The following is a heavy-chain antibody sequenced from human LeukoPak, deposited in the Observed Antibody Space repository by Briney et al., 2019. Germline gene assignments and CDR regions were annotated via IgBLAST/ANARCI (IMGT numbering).Heavy chain of an antibody. CDR3: ARVVGSSSWYEPPYFDY. CDR1: GYTFTSYG. V-gene: IGHV1-18*01. D-gene: IGHD6-13*01. Sequence: APVKVSCKASGYTFTSYGISWVRQAPGQGLEWMGWISAYNGNTNYAQKLQGRVTMTTDTSTSTAYMELRSLRSDDTAVYYCARVVGSSSWYEPPYFDYWGQGTLVTVSS. J-gene: IGHJ4*02. CDR2: ISAYNGNT.